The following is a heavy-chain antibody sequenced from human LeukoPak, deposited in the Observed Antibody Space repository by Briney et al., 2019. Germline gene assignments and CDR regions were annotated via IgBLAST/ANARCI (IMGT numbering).Heavy chain of an antibody. CDR3: SRGRYGDYSRSGYYYGMDV. J-gene: IGHJ6*02. V-gene: IGHV3-30-3*01. D-gene: IGHD4-17*01. Sequence: GGSLRLSCVASGFTFSSYAMHWVRQAPGKGLEWVAVIAFDGSNTLYADSVKGRFTISRDISKSTLYLEMNSLKAEDSAIYYCSRGRYGDYSRSGYYYGMDVWGQGTTVTVSS. CDR1: GFTFSSYA. CDR2: IAFDGSNT.